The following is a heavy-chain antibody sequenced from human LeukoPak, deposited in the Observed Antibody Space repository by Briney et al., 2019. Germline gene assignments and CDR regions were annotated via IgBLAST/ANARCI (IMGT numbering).Heavy chain of an antibody. Sequence: GGSLRLSCAASGFTFSSHSMTWVRQAPGKGLDWVSTISPSGDFTFYADSVKGRFTLSRDNSKNTLYLQMNSLRIEDTAVYYCGRGSVGFGELNYWGQGTLVTVSS. CDR2: ISPSGDFT. J-gene: IGHJ4*02. D-gene: IGHD3-10*01. V-gene: IGHV3-23*01. CDR3: GRGSVGFGELNY. CDR1: GFTFSSHS.